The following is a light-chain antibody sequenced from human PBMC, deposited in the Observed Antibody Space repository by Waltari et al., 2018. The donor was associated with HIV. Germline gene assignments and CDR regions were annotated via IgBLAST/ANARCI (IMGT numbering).Light chain of an antibody. J-gene: IGKJ3*01. Sequence: IQVTQSPSSLSASVGDTIIIACRTSQNLDRNLNWYQQKPGSAPKLLVYGASHLLSGVPARFSGSGSGTDFALTIRGLQAEDFATYFCQQSYNTPPTFGHGTSMDVK. CDR1: QNLDRN. CDR2: GAS. CDR3: QQSYNTPPT. V-gene: IGKV1-39*01.